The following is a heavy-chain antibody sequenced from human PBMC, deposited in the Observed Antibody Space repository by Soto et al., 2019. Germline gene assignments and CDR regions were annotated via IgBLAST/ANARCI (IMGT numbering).Heavy chain of an antibody. Sequence: SETLSLTCAVYGGSFSGYYWSWIRQPPGKGLEWIGEINHSGSTNYNPSLKSRVTISVDPSKNQFSLKLSSVTAADTAVYYCARRASGVTYGDLYYFDYWGQGTLVTVSS. CDR3: ARRASGVTYGDLYYFDY. CDR2: INHSGST. D-gene: IGHD4-17*01. J-gene: IGHJ4*02. V-gene: IGHV4-34*01. CDR1: GGSFSGYY.